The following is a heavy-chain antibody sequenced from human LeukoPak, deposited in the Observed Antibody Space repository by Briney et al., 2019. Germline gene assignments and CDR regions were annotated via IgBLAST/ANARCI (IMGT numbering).Heavy chain of an antibody. V-gene: IGHV4-59*01. CDR1: GGSISNYY. Sequence: SETLSLTCTVSGGSISNYYWSWIRQPPGKGLEWIGYIYYSGSTNYNPSLKSRVTISVDASKNQFSLKLSSVTAADTAVYYCARVSGWNYYFDYWGQGTLVTVSS. D-gene: IGHD6-19*01. CDR2: IYYSGST. CDR3: ARVSGWNYYFDY. J-gene: IGHJ4*02.